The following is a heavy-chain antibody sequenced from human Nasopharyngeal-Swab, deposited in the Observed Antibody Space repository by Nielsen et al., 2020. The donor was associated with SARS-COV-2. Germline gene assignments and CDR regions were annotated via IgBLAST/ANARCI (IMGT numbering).Heavy chain of an antibody. J-gene: IGHJ6*03. CDR1: GFTFSSYG. D-gene: IGHD3-3*01. V-gene: IGHV3-30*18. Sequence: GESLKISCAASGFTFSSYGMHWVRQAPGKGLEWVAVISYDGSNKYYADSVKGRFTISRDNSKNTLYLQMNSLRAEDTAVYYCAKVGAITIFGVVNYYYYYMDVWGKGTTVTVPS. CDR3: AKVGAITIFGVVNYYYYYMDV. CDR2: ISYDGSNK.